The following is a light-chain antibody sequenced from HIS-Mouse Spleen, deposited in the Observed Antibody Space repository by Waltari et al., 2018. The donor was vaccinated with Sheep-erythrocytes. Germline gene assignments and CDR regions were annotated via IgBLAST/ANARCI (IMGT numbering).Light chain of an antibody. CDR3: CSYAGSSTWV. V-gene: IGLV2-23*01. Sequence: QSALTQPASVSGSPGQSITISCTGTSSDVGSYNLVSWYQQHPGKAPKLMIYEGSKRPSGVSNRFPGSKSGNTASLTISGLQAEDEADDYCCSYAGSSTWVFGGGTKLTVL. J-gene: IGLJ3*02. CDR2: EGS. CDR1: SSDVGSYNL.